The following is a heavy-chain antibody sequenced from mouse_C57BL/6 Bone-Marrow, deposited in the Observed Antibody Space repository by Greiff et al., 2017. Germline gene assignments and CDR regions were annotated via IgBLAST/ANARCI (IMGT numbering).Heavy chain of an antibody. Sequence: VQLQQSGAELARPGASVKLSCKASGYPFTSYGISWVKQRTGQGLEWIGEIYPRSGNTYYNEKFKGKATLTADKSSSTAYMELRSLTSEDSAVYFCARRGIDRWYFDVWGTGTTVTVSS. CDR1: GYPFTSYG. J-gene: IGHJ1*03. CDR2: IYPRSGNT. V-gene: IGHV1-81*01. CDR3: ARRGIDRWYFDV.